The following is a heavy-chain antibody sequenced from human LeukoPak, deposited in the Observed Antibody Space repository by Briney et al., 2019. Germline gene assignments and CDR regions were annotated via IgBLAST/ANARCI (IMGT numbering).Heavy chain of an antibody. V-gene: IGHV3-23*01. CDR2: IGASGGST. Sequence: QPGGSLRLSCAASGFTFSSYVFAWVRQAPGKGLEWVSGIGASGGSTLYADSVKGRFTISRDNSKNTLYLQMSSLRAEDTAVYYCAKRVATVTNGRYFDYWGQGTLVTVSS. CDR1: GFTFSSYV. D-gene: IGHD4-17*01. J-gene: IGHJ4*02. CDR3: AKRVATVTNGRYFDY.